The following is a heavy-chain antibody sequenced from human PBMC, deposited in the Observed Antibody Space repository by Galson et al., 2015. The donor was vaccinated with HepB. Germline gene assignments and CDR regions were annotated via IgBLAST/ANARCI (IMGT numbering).Heavy chain of an antibody. D-gene: IGHD6-13*01. J-gene: IGHJ5*02. V-gene: IGHV1-24*01. CDR2: FDPEDGET. Sequence: SVKVSCKVSGYTFTDYYMHWVQQAPGKGLEWMGGFDPEDGETIYAQKFQGRVTMTEDTSTDTAYMELSSLRSEDTAVYYCATTPGIAAADTTWFDPWGQGTLVTVSS. CDR1: GYTFTDYY. CDR3: ATTPGIAAADTTWFDP.